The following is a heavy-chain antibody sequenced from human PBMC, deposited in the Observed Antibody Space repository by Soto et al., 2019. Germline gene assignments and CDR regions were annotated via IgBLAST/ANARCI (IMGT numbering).Heavy chain of an antibody. J-gene: IGHJ5*02. CDR1: GFTFSSYA. Sequence: EVQLLESGGGLVQPGGSLRLSCAASGFTFSSYAMSWVRQAPGKGLEWVSAISGSGGSTYYADSVKGRFTISRDNSKNALYLQMNSLRAEDTAVYYCAKEGGGYCSSTSCYSTWFDPWGQGTLVTASS. CDR3: AKEGGGYCSSTSCYSTWFDP. D-gene: IGHD2-2*01. V-gene: IGHV3-23*01. CDR2: ISGSGGST.